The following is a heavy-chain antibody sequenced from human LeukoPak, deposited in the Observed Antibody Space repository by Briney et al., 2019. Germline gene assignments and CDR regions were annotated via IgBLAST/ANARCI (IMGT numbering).Heavy chain of an antibody. CDR2: IKQDGTGK. V-gene: IGHV3-7*01. Sequence: GGALRLSCAASGFTFNTYWMTWVRQAPGKGLEWVANIKQDGTGKYYVDSVKGRFTISRDNANNSLYLQMNSLRAEDTAVYFCARVNRWFDPWGQGTLVTVSS. CDR3: ARVNRWFDP. CDR1: GFTFNTYW. J-gene: IGHJ5*02.